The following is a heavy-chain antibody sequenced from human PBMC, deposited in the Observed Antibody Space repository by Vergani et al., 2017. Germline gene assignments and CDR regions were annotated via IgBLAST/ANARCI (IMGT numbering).Heavy chain of an antibody. J-gene: IGHJ4*02. CDR2: IRSKANSYAT. CDR3: TRSPYGGGDCYSD. Sequence: EVQLVESGGGLVQPGGSLKLSCAASGFTFSGSAMHWVRQASGKGLEWVGRIRSKANSYATAYAASVKGRFTISRDDSKNTAYLQMNSLKTEDTAVYYCTRSPYGGGDCYSDWGQGTLVTVSS. D-gene: IGHD2-21*02. V-gene: IGHV3-73*01. CDR1: GFTFSGSA.